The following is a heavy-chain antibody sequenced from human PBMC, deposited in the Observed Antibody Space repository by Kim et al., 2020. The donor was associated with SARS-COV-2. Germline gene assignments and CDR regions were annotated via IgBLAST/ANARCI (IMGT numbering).Heavy chain of an antibody. V-gene: IGHV3-30-3*01. CDR2: ISYDGSNK. D-gene: IGHD3-9*01. Sequence: GGSLRLSCAASGFTFSSYAMHWVRQAPGKGLEWVAVISYDGSNKYYADSVKGRFTISRDNSKNTLYLQMNSLRAEDTAVYYCARGPLRYFDWLFRDYYYGMDVWGQGTTVTVSS. CDR3: ARGPLRYFDWLFRDYYYGMDV. J-gene: IGHJ6*02. CDR1: GFTFSSYA.